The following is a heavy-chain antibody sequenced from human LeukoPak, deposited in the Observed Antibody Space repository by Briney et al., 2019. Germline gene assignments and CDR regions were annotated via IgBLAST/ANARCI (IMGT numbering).Heavy chain of an antibody. CDR2: IYYSGTT. CDR1: GGSISSTGYY. V-gene: IGHV4-39*01. Sequence: PSETLSLTCTVSGGSISSTGYYWGWIRQPPGKGLAWIGSIYYSGTTYYNPSLKSRVTISVDTSKNQFSLKLSSVTAADTAVYYCARLTAHSTGYFDYWGQGTLVTVSS. CDR3: ARLTAHSTGYFDY. J-gene: IGHJ4*02. D-gene: IGHD2-2*01.